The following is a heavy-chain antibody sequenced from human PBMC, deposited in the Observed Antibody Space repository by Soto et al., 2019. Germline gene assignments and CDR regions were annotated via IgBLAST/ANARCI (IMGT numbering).Heavy chain of an antibody. V-gene: IGHV4-31*03. CDR2: IYYSGST. CDR3: ARGVTLVRGVIHTPYFDY. CDR1: GGSISSGGYY. J-gene: IGHJ4*02. Sequence: QVQLQESGPGLVKPSQTLSLTCTVSGGSISSGGYYWSWIRQHPGKGLEWIGYIYYSGSTYYNPSLKRRVTISVDTSKNPFTLKLSSVTAAVTAVYYCARGVTLVRGVIHTPYFDYWGQGALVTVSS. D-gene: IGHD3-10*01.